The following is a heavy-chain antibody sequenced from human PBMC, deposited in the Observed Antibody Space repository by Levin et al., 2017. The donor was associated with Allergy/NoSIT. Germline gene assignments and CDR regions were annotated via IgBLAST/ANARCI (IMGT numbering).Heavy chain of an antibody. J-gene: IGHJ4*02. Sequence: QAGGSLRLSCSASGFTFSSYAMHWVRQAPGKGLEYVSAISSNGGSTYYADSVKGRFTISRDNSKNTLYLQMSSLRAEDTAVYYCVKEYGTVVVAPSSVGHWGQGTLVTVSS. CDR2: ISSNGGST. V-gene: IGHV3-64D*06. CDR3: VKEYGTVVVAPSSVGH. CDR1: GFTFSSYA. D-gene: IGHD2-15*01.